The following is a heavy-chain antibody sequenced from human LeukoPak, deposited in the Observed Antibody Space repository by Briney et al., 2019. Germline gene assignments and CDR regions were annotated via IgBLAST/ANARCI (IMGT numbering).Heavy chain of an antibody. Sequence: GASVKVSCKASGYTFTGYYMHWVRQAPGQGLEWMVWINPNSGGTHYAQKFQGRVTMTRDTSITTAYMEVSRLRSDDTAVYFCAKSSGYSSDMAQDYWGQGTLVTVSS. V-gene: IGHV1-2*02. CDR1: GYTFTGYY. CDR3: AKSSGYSSDMAQDY. CDR2: INPNSGGT. J-gene: IGHJ4*02. D-gene: IGHD6-19*01.